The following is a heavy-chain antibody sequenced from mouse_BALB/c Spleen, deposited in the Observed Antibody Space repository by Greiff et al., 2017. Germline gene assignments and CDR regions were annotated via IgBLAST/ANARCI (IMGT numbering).Heavy chain of an antibody. CDR1: GFTFTDYY. D-gene: IGHD2-1*01. Sequence: DVMLVESGGGLVQPGGSLRLSYATSGFTFTDYYMSWVRQPPGKALEWLGFIRNKANGYTTEYSASVKGRFTISRDNSQSILYLQMNTLRAEDSATYYCARAIYYGNYAGDFDYWGQGTTLTVSS. V-gene: IGHV7-3*02. J-gene: IGHJ2*01. CDR2: IRNKANGYTT. CDR3: ARAIYYGNYAGDFDY.